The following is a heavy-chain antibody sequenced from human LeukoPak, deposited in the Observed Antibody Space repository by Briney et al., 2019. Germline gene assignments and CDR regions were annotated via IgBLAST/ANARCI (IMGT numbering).Heavy chain of an antibody. V-gene: IGHV3-21*01. J-gene: IGHJ4*02. CDR1: GFIFSHYS. CDR2: IRGSSSYK. D-gene: IGHD2-15*01. Sequence: GGSLRLSCAASGFIFSHYSMNWVRQAPGKGLEWVSSIRGSSSYKYHADSVKGRFTISRDNAKRSLYLQMNSLRAEDTAVYYCARDEEEYCSGGSCSSFRYWGQGTLVTISS. CDR3: ARDEEEYCSGGSCSSFRY.